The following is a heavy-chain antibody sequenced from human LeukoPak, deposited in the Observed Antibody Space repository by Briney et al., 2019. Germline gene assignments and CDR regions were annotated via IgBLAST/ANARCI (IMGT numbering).Heavy chain of an antibody. CDR3: AREETHHVYYGMDV. J-gene: IGHJ6*02. CDR1: GYTFTGYY. Sequence: ASVKVSCKASGYTFTGYYMHWVRQAPGQGLEWMGRINPNSGGTNSAQKFQGRVTMTRDTSISTAYMELRSLRSDDTAVYYCAREETHHVYYGMDVWGQGTMVTVSS. CDR2: INPNSGGT. V-gene: IGHV1-2*06. D-gene: IGHD1-14*01.